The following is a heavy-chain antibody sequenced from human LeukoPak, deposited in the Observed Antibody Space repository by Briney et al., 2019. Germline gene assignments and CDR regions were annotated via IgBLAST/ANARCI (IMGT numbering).Heavy chain of an antibody. CDR3: ARAETTNFDY. V-gene: IGHV4-59*12. CDR1: GGSISSYY. D-gene: IGHD1-1*01. CDR2: IYYSGST. Sequence: PSETLSLTCTVSGGSISSYYWSWIRQPPGKGLEWIGYIYYSGSTNYNPSLKSRVTISVDTSKNQFSLKLSSVTAADTAVYYCARAETTNFDYWGQGTLVTVSS. J-gene: IGHJ4*02.